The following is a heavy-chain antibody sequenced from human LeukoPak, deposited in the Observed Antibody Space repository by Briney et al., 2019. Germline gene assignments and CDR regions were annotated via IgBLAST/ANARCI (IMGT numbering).Heavy chain of an antibody. CDR1: GFTFDDYG. V-gene: IGHV3-20*04. CDR3: ARDAVRGVPRWYFDY. CDR2: INWNGGST. D-gene: IGHD3-10*01. J-gene: IGHJ4*02. Sequence: GGSLRLSCAASGFTFDDYGMSWVRQAPGKGLDWVSGINWNGGSTGYADSVKGRFTISRDNAKNSLYLQMNSLRAEDTALYYCARDAVRGVPRWYFDYWGQGTLVTVSS.